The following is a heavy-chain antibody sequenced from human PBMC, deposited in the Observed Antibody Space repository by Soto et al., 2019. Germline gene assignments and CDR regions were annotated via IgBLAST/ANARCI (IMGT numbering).Heavy chain of an antibody. CDR3: AKDVDSSSWYSLDN. D-gene: IGHD6-13*01. J-gene: IGHJ4*02. Sequence: GGSLRLSCAASGFTFDDYAMHWVRQAPGKGLEWVSGISWNSGSIGYADSVKGRFTISRDNAKNSLYLQMNSLRAEDTALYYCAKDVDSSSWYSLDNWGQGTWVTVSS. V-gene: IGHV3-9*01. CDR2: ISWNSGSI. CDR1: GFTFDDYA.